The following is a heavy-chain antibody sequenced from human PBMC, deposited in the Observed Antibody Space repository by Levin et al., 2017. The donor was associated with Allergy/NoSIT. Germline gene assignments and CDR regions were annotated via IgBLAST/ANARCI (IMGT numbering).Heavy chain of an antibody. CDR1: GLNFDSHG. J-gene: IGHJ4*02. Sequence: ETLSLTCAASGLNFDSHGMNWVRQAPGKGLEWVSAIGPTGVAIFYVESVKGRFTISRDNAKKSLYLQMNSLRVEDTAVYYCARFNSGTYGFDYWGQGALVTVSS. CDR2: IGPTGVAI. CDR3: ARFNSGTYGFDY. V-gene: IGHV3-21*01. D-gene: IGHD1-26*01.